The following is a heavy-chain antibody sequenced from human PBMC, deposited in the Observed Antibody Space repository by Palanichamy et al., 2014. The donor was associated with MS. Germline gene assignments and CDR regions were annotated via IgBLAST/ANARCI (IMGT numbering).Heavy chain of an antibody. J-gene: IGHJ4*02. CDR3: ARLGYDLLNGHYTLYYFDY. Sequence: QVQLVQSGGEVKKPGASVKVSCKTSGYTFIDYGISWVRQALGQGLEWMGWISGYNGHTNYAQKLQGRVTMTTETSTTTAYMELKSLRSDDTAVYYCARLGYDLLNGHYTLYYFDYWGQGTLVTVSS. V-gene: IGHV1-18*01. CDR1: GYTFIDYG. D-gene: IGHD3-3*01. CDR2: ISGYNGHT.